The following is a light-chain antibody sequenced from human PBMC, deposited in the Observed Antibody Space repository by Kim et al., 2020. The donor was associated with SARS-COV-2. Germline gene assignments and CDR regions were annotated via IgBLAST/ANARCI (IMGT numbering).Light chain of an antibody. CDR3: QQYNNWPPGDS. J-gene: IGKJ2*03. Sequence: SPGERATRACRASQSVSSNLAWYQQKPGQAPRLLIYGASTRATGIPARFSGSGSGTEFTLTISSLQSEDFAVYYCQQYNNWPPGDSFGQGTKLEI. CDR2: GAS. CDR1: QSVSSN. V-gene: IGKV3-15*01.